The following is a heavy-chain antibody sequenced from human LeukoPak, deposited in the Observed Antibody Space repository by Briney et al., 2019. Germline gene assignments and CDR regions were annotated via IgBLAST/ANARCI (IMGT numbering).Heavy chain of an antibody. CDR1: GGTFSSYA. CDR3: AKASRWLPYYFDY. V-gene: IGHV1-69*05. CDR2: IIPIFGTA. Sequence: SVKVSCKASGGTFSSYAISWVRQAPGQGLEWMGRIIPIFGTANYAQKFQGRVTITTDESTSTAYMELSSLRSEDTAVYYCAKASRWLPYYFDYWGQGTLVTVSS. J-gene: IGHJ4*02. D-gene: IGHD5-24*01.